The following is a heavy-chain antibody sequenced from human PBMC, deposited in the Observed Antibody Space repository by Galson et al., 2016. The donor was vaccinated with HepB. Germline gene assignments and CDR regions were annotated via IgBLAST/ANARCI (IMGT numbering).Heavy chain of an antibody. CDR1: GFSLSTSGMC. CDR3: TRDFYDILTVSHTPFDQ. V-gene: IGHV2-70*13. D-gene: IGHD3-9*01. CDR2: IEWDDDK. Sequence: PALVKPTQTLTLTCTFSGFSLSTSGMCVSWIRQPPGKALEWLALIEWDDDKYYNTSLRTRLTIPKDTSNNQVVLTMTNMDPVDTPTHFCTRDFYDILTVSHTPFDQGGQGTLVTVAS. J-gene: IGHJ4*02.